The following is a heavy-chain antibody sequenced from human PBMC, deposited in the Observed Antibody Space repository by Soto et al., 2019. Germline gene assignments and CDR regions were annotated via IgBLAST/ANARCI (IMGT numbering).Heavy chain of an antibody. D-gene: IGHD1-1*01. J-gene: IGHJ5*02. CDR1: GYTFTSYG. CDR2: ISAYNGNT. Sequence: ASVKVSCKASGYTFTSYGISWVRQAPGRGLEWMGWISAYNGNTNYAQKLQGRVTMTTDTSTSTAYMELRSLRSDDTAVYYCVLRWTTGTSNWFDPWGQGTXVTVSS. CDR3: VLRWTTGTSNWFDP. V-gene: IGHV1-18*01.